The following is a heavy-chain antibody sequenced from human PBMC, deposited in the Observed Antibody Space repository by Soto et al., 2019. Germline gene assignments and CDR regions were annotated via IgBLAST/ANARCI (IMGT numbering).Heavy chain of an antibody. Sequence: GASVKVSCKASGYTFTSYAMHWVRQGPGQRLEWMGWINAGNGNTKYSQKFQGRVTITRDTSASTAYMELSSLRSEDTAVYYCARLAEFMIFGVGTQVTYGMDVWGQGTTVTVSS. CDR2: INAGNGNT. CDR1: GYTFTSYA. V-gene: IGHV1-3*01. CDR3: ARLAEFMIFGVGTQVTYGMDV. J-gene: IGHJ6*02. D-gene: IGHD3-3*01.